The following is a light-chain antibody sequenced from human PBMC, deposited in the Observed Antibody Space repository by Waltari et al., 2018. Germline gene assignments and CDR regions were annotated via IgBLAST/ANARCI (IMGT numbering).Light chain of an antibody. Sequence: SYVLTQPPSVSVAPGQTASITCGGKNIATKSVHWYQQEPGQAPVLVVYNDSDRPSGIPERCSGSNSGNTATLTISRVEAGDEADYYCQVWDTTADLAIFGGGTKLTVL. J-gene: IGLJ2*01. CDR1: NIATKS. V-gene: IGLV3-21*02. CDR2: NDS. CDR3: QVWDTTADLAI.